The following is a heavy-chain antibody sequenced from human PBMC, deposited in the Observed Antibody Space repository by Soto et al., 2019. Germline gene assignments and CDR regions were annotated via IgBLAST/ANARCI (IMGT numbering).Heavy chain of an antibody. CDR2: INPSGGGT. J-gene: IGHJ4*02. CDR1: GYTFTSSY. V-gene: IGHV1-46*03. CDR3: ARGGYGDYFDY. D-gene: IGHD4-17*01. Sequence: GASVKVSCKASGYTFTSSYMHWVRQAPGQGLEWMGIINPSGGGTTYAQKFQGRVTMTRDTSTITVYMELSSLRSEDTAVYYCARGGYGDYFDYWGQGTLVTVSS.